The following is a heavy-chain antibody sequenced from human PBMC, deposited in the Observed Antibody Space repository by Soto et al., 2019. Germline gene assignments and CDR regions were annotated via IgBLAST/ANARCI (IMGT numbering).Heavy chain of an antibody. CDR3: ARSGYCTNGVCYNYYYYYGMDV. CDR1: GYTFTGYY. Sequence: ASVKVSCKASGYTFTGYYMHWVRQAPGQGLEWMGWINPNSGGTNYAQKFQGWVTMTRDTSISTAYMELSRLRSDDTAVYYCARSGYCTNGVCYNYYYYYGMDVWGQGTTVTLSS. CDR2: INPNSGGT. V-gene: IGHV1-2*04. J-gene: IGHJ6*02. D-gene: IGHD2-8*01.